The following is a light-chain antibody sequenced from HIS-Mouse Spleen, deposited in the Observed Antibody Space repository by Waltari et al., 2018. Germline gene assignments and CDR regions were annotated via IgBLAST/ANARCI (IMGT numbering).Light chain of an antibody. Sequence: YELTQPPSVSVSPGQTARNTCSGDALPKKSAYWYQQKSGQAPVLVIYEDSKRPSGIPERFSGSSSGTMATLTISGAQVEDEADYYCYSTDSSGNHRVFGGGTKLNVL. CDR2: EDS. CDR1: ALPKKS. V-gene: IGLV3-10*01. J-gene: IGLJ2*01. CDR3: YSTDSSGNHRV.